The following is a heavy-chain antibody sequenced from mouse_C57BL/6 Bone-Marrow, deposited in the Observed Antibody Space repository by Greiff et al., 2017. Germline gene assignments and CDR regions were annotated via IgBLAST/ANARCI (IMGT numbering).Heavy chain of an antibody. CDR1: GYTFPSYW. J-gene: IGHJ3*02. V-gene: IGHV1-59*01. Sequence: QVQLLQPGAELVRPGTSVKLSCKASGYTFPSYWMHWVQQRPGQGLEWIGVIDPSDSYTNYHQKFKGKATLTVDTSYSTAYMQLSSLTSEDSAVYYCAVYSKEWGQGTLVTVAA. CDR2: IDPSDSYT. CDR3: AVYSKE. D-gene: IGHD2-5*01.